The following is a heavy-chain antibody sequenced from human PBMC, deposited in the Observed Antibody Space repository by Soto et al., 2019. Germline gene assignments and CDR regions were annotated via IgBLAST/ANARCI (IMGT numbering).Heavy chain of an antibody. Sequence: ESLKISCKGSGYSFTSYWIGWVRQVPEKGLEWMGIIYTGDSDTRYSPSFQGQVTISADKSISTAYLQWSSLKASDTAIYYCAIRGASQCLNFWCPGTLVTVSS. CDR3: AIRGASQCLNF. D-gene: IGHD6-19*01. V-gene: IGHV5-51*01. J-gene: IGHJ4*02. CDR1: GYSFTSYW. CDR2: IYTGDSDT.